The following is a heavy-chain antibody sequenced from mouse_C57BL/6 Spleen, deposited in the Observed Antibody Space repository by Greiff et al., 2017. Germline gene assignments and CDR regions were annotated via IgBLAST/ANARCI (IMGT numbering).Heavy chain of an antibody. V-gene: IGHV5-4*01. CDR1: GFTFSSYA. CDR3: ARDGTVVKGYFDY. Sequence: EVTVEESGGGLVKPGGSLKLSCAASGFTFSSYAMSWVRQTPAKRLEGVATISDGGSYTYYPDNVKGRFTITRDNAKNNLYLQLSHLKSEDTAMYYCARDGTVVKGYFDYWGQGTTLTVSS. D-gene: IGHD1-1*01. CDR2: ISDGGSYT. J-gene: IGHJ2*01.